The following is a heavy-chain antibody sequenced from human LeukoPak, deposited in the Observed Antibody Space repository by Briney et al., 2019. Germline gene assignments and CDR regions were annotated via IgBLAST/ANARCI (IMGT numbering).Heavy chain of an antibody. V-gene: IGHV1-69*06. J-gene: IGHJ4*02. CDR3: ARDLPPGIPAYY. CDR1: GGTFSSYA. D-gene: IGHD2-2*01. CDR2: IIPIFGTA. Sequence: ASVKVSCKASGGTFSSYAISWVRQAPGQGLEWMGGIIPIFGTANYAQKFQGRVTITADKSTSTAYMELSSLRSEDTAVYYCARDLPPGIPAYYWGQGTLVTVSS.